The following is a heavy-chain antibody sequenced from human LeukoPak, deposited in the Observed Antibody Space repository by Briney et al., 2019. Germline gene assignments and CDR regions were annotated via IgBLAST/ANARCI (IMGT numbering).Heavy chain of an antibody. CDR3: ARDKYYYDSSGYYFNFDY. V-gene: IGHV1-2*02. Sequence: ASVKVSCKASGYTFTGYYMHWVRQAPGQGLEWMGWINPNSGGTNYAQKFQGRVTMTRDTSISTAYMELSRLRSDDTAVYYCARDKYYYDSSGYYFNFDYWGQGTLVTVSS. J-gene: IGHJ4*02. CDR1: GYTFTGYY. D-gene: IGHD3-22*01. CDR2: INPNSGGT.